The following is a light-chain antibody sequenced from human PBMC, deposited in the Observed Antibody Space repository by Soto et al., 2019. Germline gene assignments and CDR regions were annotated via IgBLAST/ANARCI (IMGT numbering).Light chain of an antibody. Sequence: QSALTQPRSVSGSPGQSVTISCTGTSSDVGGYNYVSWYQQHPGKAPKLVIYDVSKRPSGVPDRFSGSKSGNTASLTVSGLQAEDVADYSCCSYAGTYTQWVFGGGTKLTVL. CDR2: DVS. CDR3: CSYAGTYTQWV. V-gene: IGLV2-11*01. J-gene: IGLJ3*02. CDR1: SSDVGGYNY.